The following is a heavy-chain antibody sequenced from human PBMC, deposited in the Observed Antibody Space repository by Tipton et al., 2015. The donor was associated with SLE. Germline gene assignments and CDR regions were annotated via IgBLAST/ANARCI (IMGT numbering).Heavy chain of an antibody. CDR1: GGSISSSSYY. J-gene: IGHJ4*02. Sequence: TLSLTCTVSGGSISSSSYYWGWIRQPPGKGLEWIGSIYYSGSTYYNPSLKSRVTISVDTSKNQFSLKLSSVTAAETAVYYCASSSPGYTSGGGSLDYWGQGTLVTVSS. CDR3: ASSSPGYTSGGGSLDY. V-gene: IGHV4-39*01. CDR2: IYYSGST. D-gene: IGHD6-19*01.